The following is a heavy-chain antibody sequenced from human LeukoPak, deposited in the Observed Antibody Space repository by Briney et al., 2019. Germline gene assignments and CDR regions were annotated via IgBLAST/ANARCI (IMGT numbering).Heavy chain of an antibody. D-gene: IGHD3-22*01. CDR3: ARVPGYYYDSSGSDAFDI. CDR2: ISSGSSTI. V-gene: IGHV3-48*02. CDR1: GFTFSSYS. Sequence: PGGSLRLSCAASGFTFSSYSMNWVRQAPGKGLEWVSYISSGSSTIYYADSVKGRFTISRDNAKNSLYLQMNSLRDEDTAVYYCARVPGYYYDSSGSDAFDIWGQGTMVTVSS. J-gene: IGHJ3*02.